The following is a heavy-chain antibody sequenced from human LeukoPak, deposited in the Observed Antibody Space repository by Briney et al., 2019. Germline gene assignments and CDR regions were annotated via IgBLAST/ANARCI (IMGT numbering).Heavy chain of an antibody. V-gene: IGHV3-23*01. CDR2: ISGSGGST. J-gene: IGHJ4*02. CDR1: GFTFSSYA. Sequence: PGGSLRLSCAASGFTFSSYAMSWVRQAPGEGREWVSAISGSGGSTYYADSVKGRFTISRDNSKNTLYLQMNSLRAEDTAVYYCAKWGCSGSDCYPFDYWGQGTLVTVSS. CDR3: AKWGCSGSDCYPFDY. D-gene: IGHD2-21*02.